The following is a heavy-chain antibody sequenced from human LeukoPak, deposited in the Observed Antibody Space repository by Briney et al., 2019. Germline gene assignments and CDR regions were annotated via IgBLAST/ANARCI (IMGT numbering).Heavy chain of an antibody. Sequence: SETLSLTCAVYGGSFSGYYWGWIRQPPGKGLEWVGEINHSGSTNYNPSLKSRVTISVDTSKNQFSLKLSSVTAADTAVYYCARVWYSSSWYNWFDPWGQGTLVTVSS. J-gene: IGHJ5*02. V-gene: IGHV4-34*01. CDR3: ARVWYSSSWYNWFDP. CDR1: GGSFSGYY. CDR2: INHSGST. D-gene: IGHD6-13*01.